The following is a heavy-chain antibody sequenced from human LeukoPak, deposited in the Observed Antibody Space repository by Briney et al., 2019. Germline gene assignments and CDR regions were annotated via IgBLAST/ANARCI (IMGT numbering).Heavy chain of an antibody. CDR2: IIPTFGTA. V-gene: IGHV1-69*13. CDR1: GGTFSSYA. Sequence: SVTVSCKASGGTFSSYAISWVRQAPGQGLEWMGGIIPTFGTANYAQKFQGRVTITADESTSTAYMELSSLRSEDTAVYYCARGRCSSTSCYGAFDIWGQGTMVTVSS. CDR3: ARGRCSSTSCYGAFDI. D-gene: IGHD2-2*01. J-gene: IGHJ3*02.